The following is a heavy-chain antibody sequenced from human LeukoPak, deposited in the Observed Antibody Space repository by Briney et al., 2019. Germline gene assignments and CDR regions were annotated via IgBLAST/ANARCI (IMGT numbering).Heavy chain of an antibody. CDR2: IYYSGST. CDR1: GGSINTGAYY. D-gene: IGHD1-26*01. V-gene: IGHV4-30-4*08. Sequence: PSETLSLTCTVSGGSINTGAYYWSWIRQHPGKGPEWIGHIYYSGSTYYNPSLKSRVSISLDTSKNQVSLKLSSVTAADTAVYYCARHGSWQQGNYYFDYWGQGTLVTVSS. CDR3: ARHGSWQQGNYYFDY. J-gene: IGHJ4*02.